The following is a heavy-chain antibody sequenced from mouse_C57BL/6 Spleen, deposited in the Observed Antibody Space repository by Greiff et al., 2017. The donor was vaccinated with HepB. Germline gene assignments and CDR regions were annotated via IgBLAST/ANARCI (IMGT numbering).Heavy chain of an antibody. D-gene: IGHD1-1*01. V-gene: IGHV1-80*01. J-gene: IGHJ2*01. CDR3: ARGRYDGSSSYDLDY. Sequence: QVQLKESGAELVQPGASVKISCTASGYAFSSYWMNWVQQRPGKGLEWIGQIYPGDGDTNYNGKFKGKATLTADKSSRTAYMQLSSLTSEDTAVYCCARGRYDGSSSYDLDYWGQGTTLTVSS. CDR1: GYAFSSYW. CDR2: IYPGDGDT.